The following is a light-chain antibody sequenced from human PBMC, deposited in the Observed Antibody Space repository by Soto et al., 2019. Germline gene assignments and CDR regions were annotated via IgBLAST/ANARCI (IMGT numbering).Light chain of an antibody. CDR2: SNN. CDR1: SSNIGRTT. J-gene: IGLJ2*01. CDR3: AAWDDSLYVV. V-gene: IGLV1-44*01. Sequence: QSVLTQPPSASGTPGQRGTISCSGSSSNIGRTTVNWYQQLPGTAPKLLIYSNNQRPSGVPDRFSGSKSGTSASLAISGLQSEDEADYYCAAWDDSLYVVFGGGTKLTVL.